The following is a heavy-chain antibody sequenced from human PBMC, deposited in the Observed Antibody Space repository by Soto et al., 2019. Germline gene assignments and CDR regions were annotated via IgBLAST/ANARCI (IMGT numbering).Heavy chain of an antibody. J-gene: IGHJ4*02. V-gene: IGHV4-34*01. D-gene: IGHD1-7*01. Sequence: PSETLSLTCAVYGGSFSGYYWSWIRQPPGKGLEWIGEINHSGSTNYNPSLKSRVTISVETSKNQFSLKLSSVTAADTAVYYCARPRGKWNYWWFDYWGQGTLVTVSS. CDR3: ARPRGKWNYWWFDY. CDR2: INHSGST. CDR1: GGSFSGYY.